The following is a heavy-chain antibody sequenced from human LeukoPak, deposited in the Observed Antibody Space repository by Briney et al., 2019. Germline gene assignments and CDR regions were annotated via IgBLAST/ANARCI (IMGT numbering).Heavy chain of an antibody. CDR3: AKTPIAAAGTSVLDY. Sequence: GGSLRLSCAASGFTFSSYGMHWVRQAPGKGLEWVAFIRYDGSNKYYADSVKGRFTISRDNSKNTLYLQMNSLRAEDTAVYYCAKTPIAAAGTSVLDYWGQGTLVTVSS. CDR2: IRYDGSNK. J-gene: IGHJ4*02. D-gene: IGHD6-13*01. CDR1: GFTFSSYG. V-gene: IGHV3-30*02.